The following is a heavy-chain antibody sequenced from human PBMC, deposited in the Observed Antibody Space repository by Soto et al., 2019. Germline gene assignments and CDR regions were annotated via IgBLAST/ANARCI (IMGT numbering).Heavy chain of an antibody. V-gene: IGHV1-18*01. J-gene: IGHJ4*02. CDR3: ARFDILTGYWSFDY. Sequence: ASVKVSCKASGYTLTNYVISWVRQAPGQGLEWMGWISAYNGNTNFAQKLQVRVTMTTDTSTSTAYMELRSLRSDDTAVYFCARFDILTGYWSFDYWGQGTLVTVSS. CDR1: GYTLTNYV. CDR2: ISAYNGNT. D-gene: IGHD3-9*01.